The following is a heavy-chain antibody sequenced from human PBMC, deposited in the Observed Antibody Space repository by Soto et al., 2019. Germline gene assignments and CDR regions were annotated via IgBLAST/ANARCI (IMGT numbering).Heavy chain of an antibody. CDR1: GFTFSSYW. D-gene: IGHD1-26*01. Sequence: GGSLRLSCAASGFTFSSYWMSWVRQAPGKGLEWVANIKQDGSEKYYVDSVKGRFTISRDNAKNSLYLQMNSLRAEDTAVYYCARDRKGGFIVWFDPWGQGTLVTVSS. V-gene: IGHV3-7*05. J-gene: IGHJ5*02. CDR3: ARDRKGGFIVWFDP. CDR2: IKQDGSEK.